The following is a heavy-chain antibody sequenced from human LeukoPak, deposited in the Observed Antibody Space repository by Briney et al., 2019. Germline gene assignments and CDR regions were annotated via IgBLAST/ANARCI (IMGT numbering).Heavy chain of an antibody. CDR2: ITVNGGGI. CDR1: GFTINFYA. CDR3: AKDPNGDYVGAFDG. V-gene: IGHV3-23*01. Sequence: AGGSLRLSCAPSGFTINFYAMTWVRQAPGKGLEWVSSITVNGGGISYADSVKGRFTISRDNSKNTLYLQMNSLRAEDTAVYYCAKDPNGDYVGAFDGWDQGTRVTVSS. J-gene: IGHJ3*01. D-gene: IGHD4-17*01.